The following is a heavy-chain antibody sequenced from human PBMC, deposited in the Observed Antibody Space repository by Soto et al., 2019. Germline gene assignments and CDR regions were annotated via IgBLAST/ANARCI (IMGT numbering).Heavy chain of an antibody. CDR2: IYYTGST. V-gene: IGHV4-31*11. CDR3: ARRAGNWFDP. Sequence: QVQLQESGPGLVKPSQTLSLTCVVSGGSISSGGYYWTWIRQHPGKGLEWIGYIYYTGSTYYNPSLTSRVTISVDTSKKLFSLKLSSVTAADTAVYYCARRAGNWFDPWGQGTLVTVSS. J-gene: IGHJ5*02. CDR1: GGSISSGGYY.